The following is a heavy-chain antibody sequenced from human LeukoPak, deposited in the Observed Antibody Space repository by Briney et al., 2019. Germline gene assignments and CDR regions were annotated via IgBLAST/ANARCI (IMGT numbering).Heavy chain of an antibody. CDR2: IYTSGST. CDR1: GGSISSGSYY. J-gene: IGHJ4*02. D-gene: IGHD5-12*01. CDR3: ARECLTITRFGYFDY. Sequence: PSETLSLTCTVSGGSISSGSYYWSWIRQPAGKGLEWIGRIYTSGSTNYNPSLKSRVTISVDTSKNQFSLKLSSVTAAGTAVYYCARECLTITRFGYFDYWGQGTLVTVSS. V-gene: IGHV4-61*02.